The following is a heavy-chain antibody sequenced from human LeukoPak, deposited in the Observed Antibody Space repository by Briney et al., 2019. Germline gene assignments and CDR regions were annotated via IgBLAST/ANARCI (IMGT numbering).Heavy chain of an antibody. CDR2: IRFDGSNT. V-gene: IGHV3-30*02. CDR3: ARDGGNRNWVPWFDP. D-gene: IGHD2/OR15-2a*01. CDR1: GFTFSTYG. J-gene: IGHJ5*02. Sequence: PGGSLRLSCAASGFTFSTYGMHWVRQAPGKGLEWVAFIRFDGSNTYYADSVKGRFSIYRDNSKNTLYLLMNSLRTEDTAVYYCARDGGNRNWVPWFDPWGQGTLVTVSS.